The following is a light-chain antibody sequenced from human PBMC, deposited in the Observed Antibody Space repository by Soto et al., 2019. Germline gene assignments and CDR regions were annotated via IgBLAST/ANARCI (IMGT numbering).Light chain of an antibody. CDR3: QQSYSILIT. V-gene: IGKV3-11*01. J-gene: IGKJ5*01. CDR2: DAS. Sequence: EIVLTQSPATLSLSPGERASLSGRASQSVSSYLAWYQQKPGQAPRLLIYDASTRATGIPARFSGSGSGTEFTLTISSLQPEDFATYYCQQSYSILITFGQGTRLEI. CDR1: QSVSSY.